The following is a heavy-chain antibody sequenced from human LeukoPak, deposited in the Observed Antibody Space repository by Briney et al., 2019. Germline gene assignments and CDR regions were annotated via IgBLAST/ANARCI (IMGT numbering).Heavy chain of an antibody. J-gene: IGHJ4*02. D-gene: IGHD3-22*01. CDR2: ISSSGSTI. Sequence: PGGSLRLSCAASGFTVSSNYMSWVRQAPGKGLEWVSYISSSGSTIYYADSVKGRFTISRDNAKNSLYLQMNSLRAEDTAVYYCARDRNYYDSSGYHRVDYWGQGTLVTVSS. V-gene: IGHV3-11*04. CDR1: GFTVSSNY. CDR3: ARDRNYYDSSGYHRVDY.